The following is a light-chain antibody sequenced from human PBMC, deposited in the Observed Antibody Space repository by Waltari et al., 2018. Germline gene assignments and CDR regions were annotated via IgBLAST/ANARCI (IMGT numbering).Light chain of an antibody. J-gene: IGLJ3*02. Sequence: QSAPTKPPSVSGSPGQSVSISCIGTSSDIGTYNYVSWYQQHPGKAPKLMISGVTNRPSGFSERFSGPTSGNSASLTMSGPQAEDEADYYCCSYTTSATWLFGGGTRLTVL. V-gene: IGLV2-14*03. CDR3: CSYTTSATWL. CDR1: SSDIGTYNY. CDR2: GVT.